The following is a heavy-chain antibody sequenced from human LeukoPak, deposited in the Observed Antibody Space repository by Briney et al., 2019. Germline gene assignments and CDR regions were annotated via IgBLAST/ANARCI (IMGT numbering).Heavy chain of an antibody. CDR1: GFTFSSYA. CDR3: VKRNGYNHFDY. CDR2: ISSNGGST. J-gene: IGHJ4*02. V-gene: IGHV3-64D*06. Sequence: GGSLRLSCSASGFTFSSYAMHWVRQAPGKGLEYVSAISSNGGSTHYADSVKGRFTISRDNSKNTLYLQMSSLRAEDTAVYYCVKRNGYNHFDYWGQGTLATVSS. D-gene: IGHD5-24*01.